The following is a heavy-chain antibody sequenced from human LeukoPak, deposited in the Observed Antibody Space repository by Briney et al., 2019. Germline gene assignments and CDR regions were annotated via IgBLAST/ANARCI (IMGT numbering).Heavy chain of an antibody. D-gene: IGHD2-2*01. CDR3: ARESYCSSTSCSTWGVDY. CDR2: IYYSGST. V-gene: IGHV4-30-4*08. Sequence: SEALSLTCTVSGGSISSGDYYWSWLRQPPGKGLEWFGYIYYSGSTYYNPSLKSRVTISVDTSKNQFSLKLSPVPSADTAVYYCARESYCSSTSCSTWGVDYWGQGTLVTVSS. J-gene: IGHJ4*02. CDR1: GGSISSGDYY.